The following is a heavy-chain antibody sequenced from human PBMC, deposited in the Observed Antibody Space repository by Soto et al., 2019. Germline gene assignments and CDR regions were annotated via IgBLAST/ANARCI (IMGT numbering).Heavy chain of an antibody. Sequence: QVQLQQWGAGLLKPSETLSLTCAVFGGSVNSGNYYWSWIRQPPGKGLEWIGEMSHSGGTHFNPSLKSRVTISGDTSKTQFSLKTSSVTAADTALYYCARVERGAATAVVDAFDIWGPGKMVTFSS. J-gene: IGHJ3*02. CDR3: ARVERGAATAVVDAFDI. CDR1: GGSVNSGNYY. D-gene: IGHD2-15*01. V-gene: IGHV4-34*01. CDR2: MSHSGGT.